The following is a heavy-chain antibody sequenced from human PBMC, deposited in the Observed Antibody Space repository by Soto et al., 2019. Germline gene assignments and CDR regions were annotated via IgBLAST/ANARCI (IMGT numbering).Heavy chain of an antibody. J-gene: IGHJ5*02. CDR3: ARGSIFGVVYNGFDP. D-gene: IGHD3-3*01. CDR1: GYTFTSYA. V-gene: IGHV1-3*01. CDR2: INAGNGNT. Sequence: GASVKVSCKASGYTFTSYAMHWVRQAPGQRLEWMGWINAGNGNTKYSQKFQGRVTVTRDTSASTAYMELSSLRSEDTAVYYCARGSIFGVVYNGFDPWGQGTLVTVSS.